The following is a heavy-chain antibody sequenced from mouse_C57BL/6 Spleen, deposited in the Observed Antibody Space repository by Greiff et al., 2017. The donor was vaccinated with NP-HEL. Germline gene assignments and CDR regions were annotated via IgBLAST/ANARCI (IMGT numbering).Heavy chain of an antibody. D-gene: IGHD2-1*01. Sequence: EVQLVESGGGLVQPGGSLSLSCAASGFTFTDYYMSWVRQPPGKALAWLGFIRNKANGYTTAYSASVKGRFSISRDNSQSILYLQMNDLRAEDSATYDCARSPLYYANAKYFDVWGTGTTVTVSS. J-gene: IGHJ1*03. CDR1: GFTFTDYY. CDR2: IRNKANGYTT. V-gene: IGHV7-3*01. CDR3: ARSPLYYANAKYFDV.